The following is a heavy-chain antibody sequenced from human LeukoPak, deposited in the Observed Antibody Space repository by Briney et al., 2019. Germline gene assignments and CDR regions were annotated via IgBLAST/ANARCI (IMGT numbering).Heavy chain of an antibody. Sequence: KPSETLSLTCTVSGGSISSSSYYWGWIRQPPGKGLEWIGYIYYSGSTNYNPSLKSRVTISVDTSKNQFSLKLSSVTAADTAVYYCARDPRLTVTTGYFDLWGRGTLVTVSS. J-gene: IGHJ2*01. CDR1: GGSISSSSYY. CDR3: ARDPRLTVTTGYFDL. D-gene: IGHD4-17*01. V-gene: IGHV4-61*01. CDR2: IYYSGST.